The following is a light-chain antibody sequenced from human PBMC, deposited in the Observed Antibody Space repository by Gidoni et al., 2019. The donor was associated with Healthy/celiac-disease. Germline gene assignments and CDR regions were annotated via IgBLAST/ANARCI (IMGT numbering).Light chain of an antibody. J-gene: IGKJ2*01. CDR3: QQYNNWPPYT. Sequence: EIVMTQSPATLSVSPGERATLSCRASQSVSSNLAWYQQKPGQAPRLLIYGASTRATGIPARFSGSGSGKEFTLTISSLQSEDFAVYCCQQYNNWPPYTFGQGTKLEIK. CDR2: GAS. V-gene: IGKV3-15*01. CDR1: QSVSSN.